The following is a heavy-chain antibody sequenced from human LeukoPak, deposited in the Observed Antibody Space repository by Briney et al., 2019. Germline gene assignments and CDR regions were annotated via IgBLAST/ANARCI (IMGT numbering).Heavy chain of an antibody. CDR1: GGSISSSSYY. J-gene: IGHJ3*02. CDR2: IYYSGSA. D-gene: IGHD3-3*01. V-gene: IGHV4-39*07. Sequence: PSETLSLTCTVSGGSISSSSYYWGWIRQPPGKGLEWIGSIYYSGSAYYNPSLKSRVTISVDTSKNQFSLKLSSVTAADTAVYYCAREFTIFGVVIILAAFDIWGQGTMVTVSS. CDR3: AREFTIFGVVIILAAFDI.